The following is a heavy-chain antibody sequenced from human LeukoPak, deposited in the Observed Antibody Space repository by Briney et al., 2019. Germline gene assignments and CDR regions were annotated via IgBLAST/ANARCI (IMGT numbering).Heavy chain of an antibody. CDR2: INHSGST. Sequence: PSETLSLTCAVYGGSFSGYYWSWIRQTPGKGLEWIGEINHSGSTNYNPSLKSRVTISVDTSKNQFSLKLSSVTAADTAVYYCARGTRVLLWFGGLFYRPNWFDPWGQGTLVTVSS. CDR1: GGSFSGYY. V-gene: IGHV4-34*01. D-gene: IGHD3-10*01. CDR3: ARGTRVLLWFGGLFYRPNWFDP. J-gene: IGHJ5*02.